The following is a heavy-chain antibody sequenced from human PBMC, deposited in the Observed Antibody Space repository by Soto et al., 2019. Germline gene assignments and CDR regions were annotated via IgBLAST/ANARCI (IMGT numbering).Heavy chain of an antibody. V-gene: IGHV1-69*12. CDR3: XXXXXXXXXXXXYXSAMDV. CDR1: GGTFGNSA. CDR2: IIPMFPTP. J-gene: IGHJ6*01. Sequence: QVQLVQSGAEVKKPGSSVTVSCKASGGTFGNSAISWVRQAPGQGLEWVGGIIPMFPTPDYAQKYQGRVXITAXXSTSXXYXXXXXXXXXXXXXXXXXXXXXXXXXXXXYXSAMDVWGQGTTVTVSP.